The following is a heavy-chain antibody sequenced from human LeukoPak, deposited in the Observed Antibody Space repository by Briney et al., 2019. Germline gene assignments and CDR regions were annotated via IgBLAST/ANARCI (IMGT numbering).Heavy chain of an antibody. V-gene: IGHV4-61*02. CDR1: GGSISGGNHY. CDR2: IDTTGNT. D-gene: IGHD5-12*01. CDR3: ASGSRSGWFGP. Sequence: SQTLSLTCTVSGGSISGGNHYFSWIRQPAGKGLEWIGRIDTTGNTNDNPSLKSRVTMSVGTSKNQFSLKLSSVTAADTAVYYCASGSRSGWFGPWGQGTLVTVSS. J-gene: IGHJ5*02.